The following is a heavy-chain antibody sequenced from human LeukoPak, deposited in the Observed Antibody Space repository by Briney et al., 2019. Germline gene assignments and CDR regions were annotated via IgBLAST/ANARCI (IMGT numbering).Heavy chain of an antibody. D-gene: IGHD6-19*01. CDR1: GGSISSSSYY. J-gene: IGHJ6*03. CDR3: ARAPGSAYYPYYYMDV. Sequence: TASETLSLTCTVSGGSISSSSYYWGWIRQPPGKGLEWIGSIYYSGSTYYNPALKSRVTISVDTSKNQFSLNLNPVTAADTAEYYCARAPGSAYYPYYYMDVWGKGTTVTVSS. CDR2: IYYSGST. V-gene: IGHV4-39*07.